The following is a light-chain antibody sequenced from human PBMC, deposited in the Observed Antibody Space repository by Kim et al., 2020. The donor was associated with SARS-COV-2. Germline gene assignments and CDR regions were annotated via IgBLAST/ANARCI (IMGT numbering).Light chain of an antibody. Sequence: EIVLTQSPGTLSLSPGERATLSCRASQSVSSSYLAWYQQKPCQAPRLLIYGASSRATGIPDRFSGSVSGTDFTLTISRLEPEDFAVYYCQQNGSSPVTFGPGTTVDIK. V-gene: IGKV3-20*01. CDR1: QSVSSSY. J-gene: IGKJ3*01. CDR3: QQNGSSPVT. CDR2: GAS.